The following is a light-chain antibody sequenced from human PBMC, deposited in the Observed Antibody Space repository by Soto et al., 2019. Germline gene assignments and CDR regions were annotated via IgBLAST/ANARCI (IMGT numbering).Light chain of an antibody. J-gene: IGKJ1*01. CDR3: QYGTSPRWT. CDR1: QSVSSTY. Sequence: EIVLTQSPGTLSLSPGERATLSCRASQSVSSTYLAWYQQKPGQAPRLLIYGASNRATGIADRFSGSGSAPDFTLTISRLEPEDFAVYYCQYGTSPRWTFGQGTKVESK. CDR2: GAS. V-gene: IGKV3-20*01.